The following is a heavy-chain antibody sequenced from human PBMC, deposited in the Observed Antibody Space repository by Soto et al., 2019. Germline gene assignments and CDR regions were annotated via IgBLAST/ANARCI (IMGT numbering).Heavy chain of an antibody. CDR2: IYHSGST. J-gene: IGHJ4*02. D-gene: IGHD1-1*01. Sequence: SETPSLTCAVSGGSISSSNWWSWFRQPPGKGLEWIGKIYHSGSTNYNPSLKSRVTISVDKSKNQFSLKLSSVTAADTAVYYCARVYMFQGTMTRYFYYWGQGTLVTVSS. CDR1: GGSISSSNW. CDR3: ARVYMFQGTMTRYFYY. V-gene: IGHV4-4*02.